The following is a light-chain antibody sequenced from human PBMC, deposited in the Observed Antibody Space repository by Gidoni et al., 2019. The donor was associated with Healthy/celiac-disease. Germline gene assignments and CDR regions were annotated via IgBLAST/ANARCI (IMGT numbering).Light chain of an antibody. V-gene: IGKV1-5*03. Sequence: DIQMTQSPSTLSASVGDRVTITCRASQGISSWLAWYQQKPGKAPKLLIYKASSLESGVPSRFSGSGSGTEFTLTISSLQPDDFATYYCQQYNKWTFGQGTKVEIK. J-gene: IGKJ1*01. CDR3: QQYNKWT. CDR1: QGISSW. CDR2: KAS.